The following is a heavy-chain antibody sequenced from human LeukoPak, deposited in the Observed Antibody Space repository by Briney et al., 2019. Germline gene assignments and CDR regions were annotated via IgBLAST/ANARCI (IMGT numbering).Heavy chain of an antibody. J-gene: IGHJ4*02. V-gene: IGHV3-30*04. CDR1: RFTFSSYA. Sequence: PGGSLSLSCAASRFTFSSYAMHWVRQAPGKGLEWVAVISYDGSNKYYADSVKGRFTISRDNSKNTLYLQMNSLRAEDTAVYYCARDGYDSSGYYFDYWGQGTLVTVSS. CDR3: ARDGYDSSGYYFDY. CDR2: ISYDGSNK. D-gene: IGHD3-22*01.